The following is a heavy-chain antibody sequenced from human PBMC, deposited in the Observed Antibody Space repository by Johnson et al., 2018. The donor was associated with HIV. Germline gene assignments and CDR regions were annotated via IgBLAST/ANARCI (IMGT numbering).Heavy chain of an antibody. D-gene: IGHD6-19*01. CDR2: INWNGGST. J-gene: IGHJ3*02. V-gene: IGHV3-20*04. Sequence: VQLVESGGGVVQPGGSLRLSCAASGFTVSSNYMSWVRQAPGKGLEWVSGINWNGGSTGYADSVKGRFTISRDNAKNSLYLQMNSLRAEDTAVYYCARDGGWLDAFDIWGQGTRVTVSS. CDR1: GFTVSSNY. CDR3: ARDGGWLDAFDI.